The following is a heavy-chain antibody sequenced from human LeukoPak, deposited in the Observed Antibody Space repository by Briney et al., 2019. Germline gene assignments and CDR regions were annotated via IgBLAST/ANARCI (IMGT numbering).Heavy chain of an antibody. V-gene: IGHV5-51*01. CDR2: VYPGDYSDT. J-gene: IGHJ3*02. CDR3: ARRQNAFDI. Sequence: GESLKISCKISGYILTRNWIGWVRQGPGKGLEWMGLVYPGDYSDTRYSPSFQGLVTISADKSISTAYLQWSSLKASDTAMYYCARRQNAFDIWGQGTMVTVSS. CDR1: GYILTRNW.